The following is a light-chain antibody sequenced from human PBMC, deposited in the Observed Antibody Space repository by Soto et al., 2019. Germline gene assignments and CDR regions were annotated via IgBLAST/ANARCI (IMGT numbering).Light chain of an antibody. CDR2: DIS. Sequence: DIQMTQSPSSLSASVGDTVTITCRASQSFGSWLAWYQQKPGQAPKLLIYDISSLEYGVTSRFSGSGSGTEFTLTISSLQPDDFATYYCQQYNLSPSSFGQGTKVDIK. CDR1: QSFGSW. J-gene: IGKJ2*01. CDR3: QQYNLSPSS. V-gene: IGKV1-5*01.